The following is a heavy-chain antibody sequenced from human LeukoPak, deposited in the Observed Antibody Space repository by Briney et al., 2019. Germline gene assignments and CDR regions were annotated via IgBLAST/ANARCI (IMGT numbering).Heavy chain of an antibody. CDR3: ARVLHHDFWSGYGPYNWFDP. V-gene: IGHV1-69*01. CDR2: IIPIFGTA. CDR1: GGTFSSYA. D-gene: IGHD3-3*01. Sequence: SVKVSCKASGGTFSSYAISWVREAPGQGLEWMGGIIPIFGTANYAQKFQGRVTITADESTSTDYMGLSSLRSEDTAVYYCARVLHHDFWSGYGPYNWFDPWGQGTLVTVSS. J-gene: IGHJ5*02.